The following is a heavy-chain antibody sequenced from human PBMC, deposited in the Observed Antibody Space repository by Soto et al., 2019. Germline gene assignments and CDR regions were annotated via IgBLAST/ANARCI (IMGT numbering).Heavy chain of an antibody. CDR2: ISTSSSYI. Sequence: EGSLRLSCAASGFTFSGYYMSWIRHAPGKGLEWVSSISTSSSYIYYADSVKGRFTISRDNAKNSLFLQMNSLRAEDTAVYYCARVGFSSSSVYFDYWGQGTLVTVSS. V-gene: IGHV3-21*01. D-gene: IGHD6-6*01. CDR1: GFTFSGYY. J-gene: IGHJ4*02. CDR3: ARVGFSSSSVYFDY.